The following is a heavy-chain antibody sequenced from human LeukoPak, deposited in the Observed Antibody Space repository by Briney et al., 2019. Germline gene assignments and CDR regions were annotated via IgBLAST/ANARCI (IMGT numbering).Heavy chain of an antibody. Sequence: SGTLSLTCTVSGASTSSYYWSWIRQPPGKGLEWIGYIYYSGSTRYNPSLKSRVTISVDTSKNQFSLKLSSVTAADTAVYYCARVGILRFPSNWFDPWGQGTLVTVSS. CDR3: ARVGILRFPSNWFDP. CDR1: GASTSSYY. D-gene: IGHD3-3*01. V-gene: IGHV4-59*01. J-gene: IGHJ5*02. CDR2: IYYSGST.